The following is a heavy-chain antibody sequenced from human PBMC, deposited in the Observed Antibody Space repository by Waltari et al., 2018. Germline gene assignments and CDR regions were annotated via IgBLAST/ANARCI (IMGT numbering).Heavy chain of an antibody. CDR1: GYTSTRSY. CDR2: FNPNSGAT. CDR3: ARATHYNWNYVASYFYYMDV. J-gene: IGHJ6*03. D-gene: IGHD1-7*01. V-gene: IGHV1-2*02. Sequence: QAQLVQSGPEVKTPGASVKVSCQASGYTSTRSYIHWVRPAPGQGLQWVGYFNPNSGATKYAQNFQGRVTMTRDTSISAIYMHLTSLRSDDTAVYFCARATHYNWNYVASYFYYMDVWGTGTTITVSS.